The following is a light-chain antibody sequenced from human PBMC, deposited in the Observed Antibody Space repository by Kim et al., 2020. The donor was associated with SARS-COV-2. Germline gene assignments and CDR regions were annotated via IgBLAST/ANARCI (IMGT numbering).Light chain of an antibody. CDR2: GAS. CDR3: QQYGTSPRA. V-gene: IGKV3-20*01. J-gene: IGKJ2*01. Sequence: SLSPGEGATLACRASQSVGIDLAWFQRRPGQAPRLLIYGASTRAAGIPDRFSGSGSGTDFTLTVSRLEPEDFAVYYCQQYGTSPRAFGQGTTLEI. CDR1: QSVGID.